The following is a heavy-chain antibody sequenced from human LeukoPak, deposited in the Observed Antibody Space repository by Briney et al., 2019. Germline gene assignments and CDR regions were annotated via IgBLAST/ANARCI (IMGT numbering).Heavy chain of an antibody. CDR2: IYYSGST. CDR3: ARDRSSSWYKDFDY. J-gene: IGHJ4*02. D-gene: IGHD6-13*01. V-gene: IGHV4-30-4*07. CDR1: GGSISSGGYS. Sequence: SETLSLTCAVSGGSISSGGYSWSWIRQPPGKGLEWIGYIYYSGSTYYNPSLKSRVTISVDTSKNHFSLDLSSVTAADTAVYYCARDRSSSWYKDFDYWGQGTLVTVSS.